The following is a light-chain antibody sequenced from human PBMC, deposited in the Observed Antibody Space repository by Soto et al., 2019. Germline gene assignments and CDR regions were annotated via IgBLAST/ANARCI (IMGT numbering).Light chain of an antibody. CDR1: QSISIG. Sequence: EIVMTQSPATLSVSPGETATLSCRASQSISIGLAWYRQKPGQPPRLLIYGASTRATGTPARFRGSGSGTEFTLTISSLQSEDFALYYCQQYNTWPLITFGQGTRLEI. CDR3: QQYNTWPLIT. J-gene: IGKJ5*01. CDR2: GAS. V-gene: IGKV3D-15*01.